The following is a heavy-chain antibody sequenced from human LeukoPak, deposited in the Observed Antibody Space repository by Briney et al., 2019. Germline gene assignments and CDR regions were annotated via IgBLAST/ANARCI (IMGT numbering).Heavy chain of an antibody. CDR3: ASSDVVVVAAFGY. V-gene: IGHV4-34*01. D-gene: IGHD2-15*01. CDR2: IYYSGST. J-gene: IGHJ4*02. Sequence: SETLSLTCAVYGGSFSGYYWSWIRQPPGKGLDWIGSIYYSGSTYYNPSLKSRVTISVDTSKNQFSLRLISVTAADTAVYYCASSDVVVVAAFGYWGQGTLVAVSS. CDR1: GGSFSGYY.